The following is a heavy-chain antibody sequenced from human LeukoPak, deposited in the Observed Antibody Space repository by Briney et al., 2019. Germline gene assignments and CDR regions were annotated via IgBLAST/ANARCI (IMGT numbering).Heavy chain of an antibody. CDR1: GGTFSSYA. CDR3: AGGSYFHDAFDI. Sequence: SVKASCKASGGTFSSYAISWVRQAPGQGLEWMGGIIPIFGTANYAQKFQGRVTITTDESTSTAYMELSSLRSEDTAVYYCAGGSYFHDAFDIWGQGTMVTVSS. J-gene: IGHJ3*02. V-gene: IGHV1-69*05. D-gene: IGHD1-26*01. CDR2: IIPIFGTA.